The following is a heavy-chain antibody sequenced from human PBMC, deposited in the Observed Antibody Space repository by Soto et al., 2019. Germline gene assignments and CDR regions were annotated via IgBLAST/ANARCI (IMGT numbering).Heavy chain of an antibody. CDR3: ANLHPIVVVPAATQYYYYMDV. D-gene: IGHD2-2*01. J-gene: IGHJ6*03. CDR1: GFTFSSYG. CDR2: ISYDGSNK. Sequence: GGSLRLSCAASGFTFSSYGMHWVRQAPGKGLEWVAVISYDGSNKYYADSVKGRFTISRDNSKNTLYLQMNSLRAEDTAVYYCANLHPIVVVPAATQYYYYMDVWGKGTTVTVSS. V-gene: IGHV3-30*18.